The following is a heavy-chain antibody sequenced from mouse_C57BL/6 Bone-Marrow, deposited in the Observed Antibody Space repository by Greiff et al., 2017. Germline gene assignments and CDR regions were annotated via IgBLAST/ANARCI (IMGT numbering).Heavy chain of an antibody. V-gene: IGHV1-85*01. D-gene: IGHD1-1*02. CDR1: GYTFTSYD. Sequence: QVQLQQSGPELVKPGASVKLSCKASGYTFTSYDINWVKQRPGQGLEWIGWIYPSNGSTKYNEKFKGKATLTVDTSSSTAYMELHSLTSEDSAVYFCASFKCDDSGGGWYFDFCGTGTTVTVSS. J-gene: IGHJ1*03. CDR2: IYPSNGST. CDR3: ASFKCDDSGGGWYFDF.